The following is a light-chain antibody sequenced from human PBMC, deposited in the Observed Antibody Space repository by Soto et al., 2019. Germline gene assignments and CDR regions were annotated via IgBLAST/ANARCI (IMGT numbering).Light chain of an antibody. CDR2: WAY. Sequence: DIVMTQPPDSRAVSLGESSIINCKSSQSILYSSSTQNYLAWYQQRAGQPPKLLVYWAYTRESGVPDRFNGSGSGTDFTLTISSLQAEDVAVYYCQQYYFTPLTFGGGTKVEI. CDR1: QSILYSSSTQNY. CDR3: QQYYFTPLT. V-gene: IGKV4-1*01. J-gene: IGKJ4*01.